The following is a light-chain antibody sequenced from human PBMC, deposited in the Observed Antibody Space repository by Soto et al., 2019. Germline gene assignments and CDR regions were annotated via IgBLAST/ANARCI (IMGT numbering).Light chain of an antibody. J-gene: IGKJ5*01. V-gene: IGKV1-39*01. CDR3: QQYYTWPS. CDR2: AAS. Sequence: DIQMTQSPSSLSASVGDRVTITCRASQTISSYLNWYQQKPGKAPKLLIYAASSLQSGVPSRFSGSGSGTDFTLTISSLQPEDFAVYYCQQYYTWPSFGQGTRLEIK. CDR1: QTISSY.